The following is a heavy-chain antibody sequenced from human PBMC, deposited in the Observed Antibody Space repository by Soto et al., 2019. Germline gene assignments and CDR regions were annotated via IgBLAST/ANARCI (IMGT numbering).Heavy chain of an antibody. D-gene: IGHD7-27*01. V-gene: IGHV1-69*01. CDR2: IIPISSTT. Sequence: QVELVQAGAEVKKPGSSVKVSCKASGGNFITFAISWVRQAPGQGLEWMGEIIPISSTTKSAHKFQDRVTISADGSSSAVHMELRSLKSEDTAIYCCAKKRGIDPFGSYGLDVWGQGTTVTVSS. CDR1: GGNFITFA. CDR3: AKKRGIDPFGSYGLDV. J-gene: IGHJ6*02.